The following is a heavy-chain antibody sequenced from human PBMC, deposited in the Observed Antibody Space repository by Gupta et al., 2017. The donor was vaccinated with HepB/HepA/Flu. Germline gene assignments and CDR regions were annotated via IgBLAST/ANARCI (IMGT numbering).Heavy chain of an antibody. J-gene: IGHJ4*02. V-gene: IGHV4-39*01. CDR1: GDSISSSGYY. CDR3: ASTSGYVLGKFDY. Sequence: QLQLQESGPGLVKPSETLSLTCTVSGDSISSSGYYWGWIRQPPGKGLEWIGSIYSSGSAYYNPSLNSRVTISVDTSKNQFSLQLSSVTAADTAVYYCASTSGYVLGKFDYWGQGTLVTVSS. CDR2: IYSSGSA. D-gene: IGHD5-12*01.